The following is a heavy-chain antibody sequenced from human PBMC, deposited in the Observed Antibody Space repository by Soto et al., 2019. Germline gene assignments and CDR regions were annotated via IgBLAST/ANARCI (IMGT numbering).Heavy chain of an antibody. CDR3: ARGYGRNFDY. D-gene: IGHD5-18*01. CDR2: IYYNGNT. J-gene: IGHJ4*02. V-gene: IGHV4-31*03. Sequence: SETLSLTCTVSGGSISSGDYYWSWIRQLPGKDLEWIAYIYYNGNTYYTPSLKSRATISLDTSRNQFFLNLNSVTAADTAVYYCARGYGRNFDYWGQGTLVT. CDR1: GGSISSGDYY.